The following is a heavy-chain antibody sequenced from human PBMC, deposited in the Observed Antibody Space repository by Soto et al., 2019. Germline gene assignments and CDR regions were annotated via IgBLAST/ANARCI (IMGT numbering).Heavy chain of an antibody. CDR1: GFTLSNFW. CDR3: ARGGRYRENYYFGMDV. CDR2: INSDGRST. D-gene: IGHD1-26*01. J-gene: IGHJ6*02. Sequence: GGSLRLSCAASGFTLSNFWMHWVRQAPGKGLEWVSRINSDGRSTSYVDSVKGRFTISRDNANNTLYLEMNSLRAEDTAAYFCARGGRYRENYYFGMDVWGQGTTVTVSS. V-gene: IGHV3-74*01.